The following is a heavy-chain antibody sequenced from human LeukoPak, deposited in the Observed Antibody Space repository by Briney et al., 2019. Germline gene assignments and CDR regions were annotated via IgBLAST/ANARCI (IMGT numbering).Heavy chain of an antibody. CDR2: IDSSSNTI. D-gene: IGHD3-16*02. V-gene: IGHV3-48*04. Sequence: GGSLRLSCATSGFTFSSYTMNWVRQSPGKGLEWISYIDSSSNTIYYADSVKGRFTISRDNAKSSLFLQMNSLRAEDTAVYYCARVVGVIPSYYYGMDVWGQGTTVTVSS. CDR3: ARVVGVIPSYYYGMDV. CDR1: GFTFSSYT. J-gene: IGHJ6*02.